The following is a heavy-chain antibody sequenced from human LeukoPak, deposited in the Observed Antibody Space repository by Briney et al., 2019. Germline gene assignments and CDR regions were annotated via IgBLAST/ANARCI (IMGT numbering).Heavy chain of an antibody. CDR2: IYYSGST. V-gene: IGHV4-39*01. CDR1: GGSISSSSYY. J-gene: IGHJ4*02. CDR3: ARQVGWLRDEDFDY. Sequence: SETLSLTCTVSGGSISSSSYYWGWIRQPPGKGLEWIGSIYYSGSTYYNPSLKSRVTISVDTSKNQFSLKLSSVTAADTAVYYCARQVGWLRDEDFDYWGQGTLVTVSS. D-gene: IGHD5-12*01.